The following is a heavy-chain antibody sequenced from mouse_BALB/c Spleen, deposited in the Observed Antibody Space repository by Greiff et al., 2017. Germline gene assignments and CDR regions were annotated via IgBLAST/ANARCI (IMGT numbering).Heavy chain of an antibody. CDR2: ISSGGST. J-gene: IGHJ4*01. V-gene: IGHV5-6-5*01. Sequence: EVKLEESGGGLVKPGGSLKLSCAASGFTFSSYAMSWVRQTPEKRLEWVASISSGGSTYYPDSVKGRFTISRDNARNILYLQMSSLRSEDTAMYYCARLDGQGAMDYWGQGTSVTVSS. CDR3: ARLDGQGAMDY. CDR1: GFTFSSYA. D-gene: IGHD2-3*01.